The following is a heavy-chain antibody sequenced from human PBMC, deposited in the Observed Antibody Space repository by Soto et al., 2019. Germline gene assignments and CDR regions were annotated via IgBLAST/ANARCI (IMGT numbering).Heavy chain of an antibody. CDR2: ISGSGGST. CDR1: GFTFRSYA. J-gene: IGHJ3*02. Sequence: GSLSLSCAASGFTFRSYAMSWVRQAPGKGLEWVSAISGSGGSTYYADSVKGRFTISRDNSKNTLYLQMNSLRAEDTAVYYCAKEKKSEGDWDAFDIWGQGTMVTVSS. CDR3: AKEKKSEGDWDAFDI. V-gene: IGHV3-23*01. D-gene: IGHD3-16*01.